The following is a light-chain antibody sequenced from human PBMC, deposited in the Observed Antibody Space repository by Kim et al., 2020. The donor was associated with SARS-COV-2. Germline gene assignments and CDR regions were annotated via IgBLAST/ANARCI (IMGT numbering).Light chain of an antibody. CDR1: QSIANS. Sequence: DIVLTQSPATLSLSPGERATLSCRASQSIANSLAWYQQRPGQAPRLLICDASDRATGIPARFSGRGSGTDFTLTISSLEPEDFAVYYCLQRSDWPLTFGGGTKVDIK. J-gene: IGKJ4*01. CDR2: DAS. V-gene: IGKV3-11*01. CDR3: LQRSDWPLT.